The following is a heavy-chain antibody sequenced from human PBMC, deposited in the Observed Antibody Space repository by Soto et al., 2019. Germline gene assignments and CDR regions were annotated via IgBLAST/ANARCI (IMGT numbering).Heavy chain of an antibody. D-gene: IGHD6-13*01. J-gene: IGHJ5*02. V-gene: IGHV4-30-2*01. CDR3: ARSPIAAAGPNWFDP. Sequence: SETLSLTCAVSGGSISSGGYSWSWIRQPPGKGLEWIGYIYHSGSTYYNPSLKSRVTISVDRSKNQFSLKLSSVTAADTAVYYCARSPIAAAGPNWFDPWGQGTLVTVS. CDR2: IYHSGST. CDR1: GGSISSGGYS.